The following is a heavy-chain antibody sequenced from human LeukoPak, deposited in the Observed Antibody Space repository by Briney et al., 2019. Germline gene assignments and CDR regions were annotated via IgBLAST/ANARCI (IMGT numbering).Heavy chain of an antibody. CDR1: GFNFDIFA. CDR2: LGRSGGSR. CDR3: AKVAMVRGVIITFGAFDI. J-gene: IGHJ3*02. V-gene: IGHV3-23*01. Sequence: PGGSLRLSCVASGFNFDIFAMNWVRQFPGGGLEWVSSLGRSGGSRNYADSVKGRFTISRDNSKNTLYLQMNSLRAEDTAVYYCAKVAMVRGVIITFGAFDIWGQGTMVTVSS. D-gene: IGHD3-10*01.